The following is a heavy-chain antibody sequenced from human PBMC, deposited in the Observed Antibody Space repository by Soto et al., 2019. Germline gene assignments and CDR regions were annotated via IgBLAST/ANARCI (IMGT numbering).Heavy chain of an antibody. CDR3: ARHPKLISGYRYFDY. Sequence: GESLKISCKGSGYSFTSYWIGWVRQMPGKGLEWMGIIYPGDSDTRYSPSFQGQVTISADKSISTAYLQWSSLKASDTAMYYCARHPKLISGYRYFDYWGQGTLVTVSS. CDR1: GYSFTSYW. V-gene: IGHV5-51*01. J-gene: IGHJ4*02. CDR2: IYPGDSDT. D-gene: IGHD5-12*01.